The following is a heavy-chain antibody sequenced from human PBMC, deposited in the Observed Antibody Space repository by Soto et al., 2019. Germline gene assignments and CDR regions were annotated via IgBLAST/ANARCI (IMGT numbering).Heavy chain of an antibody. D-gene: IGHD1-7*01. CDR3: ARSKYNWNYDL. CDR2: IYYSGST. Sequence: QLQLQESGPGLVKPSETLSLTCTVSGGSFIGYYWSWIRQAPGKGLEWIANIYYSGSTSNNPSLKSRLTLSLDTSKNQFSLNLDSVTSADTVVYYCARSKYNWNYDLWGQGTVVTVSS. CDR1: GGSFIGYY. V-gene: IGHV4-59*01. J-gene: IGHJ3*01.